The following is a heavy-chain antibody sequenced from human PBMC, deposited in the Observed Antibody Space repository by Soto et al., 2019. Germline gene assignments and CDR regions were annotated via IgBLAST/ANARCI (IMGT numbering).Heavy chain of an antibody. D-gene: IGHD3-10*01. CDR3: VSDRGYVHASAPYS. CDR2: ISYDGGLQ. V-gene: IGHV3-30*03. CDR1: GFTFTSYG. Sequence: QAHLVESGGGVVQPGRSLRLSCAASGFTFTSYGMHWVRQAPGTRLEWVAVISYDGGLQHYADSVKGRFTISRDNSKNMVLLQMNSLRAEDTAVYYCVSDRGYVHASAPYSWGQGTLVSVSS. J-gene: IGHJ4*02.